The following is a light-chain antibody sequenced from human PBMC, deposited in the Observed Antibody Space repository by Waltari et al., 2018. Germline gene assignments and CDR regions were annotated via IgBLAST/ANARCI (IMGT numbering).Light chain of an antibody. CDR1: QSFISSY. J-gene: IGKJ1*01. CDR3: QQYGSSPRT. V-gene: IGKV3-20*01. Sequence: EIVLTQSPGTLSLSPGERVTLSCRASQSFISSYLAWYQQKPCQAPRLLIYGASSMSTGIPDRFSGSGSGTDFTLTISRLEPEDFAVYYCQQYGSSPRTFGQGTKVEIK. CDR2: GAS.